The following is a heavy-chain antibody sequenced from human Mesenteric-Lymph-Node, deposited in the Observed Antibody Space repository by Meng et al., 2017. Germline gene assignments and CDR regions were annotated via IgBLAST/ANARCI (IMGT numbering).Heavy chain of an antibody. CDR1: VVSISSSNW. CDR3: ASGRKYCSSTSCYGQFDY. D-gene: IGHD2-2*01. Sequence: QRHHEEYGLGLGKPSGTLTLHCAFSVVSISSSNWWSWVRQPPGKGLEWIGEIYHSRSNNYNPSLKSRVTISVDKSKNQFSLKLSSVTAADTAVYYCASGRKYCSSTSCYGQFDYWGQGTLVTVSS. CDR2: IYHSRSN. J-gene: IGHJ4*02. V-gene: IGHV4-4*02.